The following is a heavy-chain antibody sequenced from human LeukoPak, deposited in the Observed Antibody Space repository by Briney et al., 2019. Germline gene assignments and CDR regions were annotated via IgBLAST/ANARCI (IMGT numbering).Heavy chain of an antibody. CDR3: ARGGGLDV. CDR2: INHNGNVN. J-gene: IGHJ6*02. CDR1: EFTFSNYW. Sequence: GGSLRLSCAASEFTFSNYWMTWVRQAPGKGLEWVASINHNGNVNYYVDSVKGRFTISRDNAKNSLYLQMSNLRAEDTAVYFCARGGGLDVWGQGATVTVSS. D-gene: IGHD3-16*01. V-gene: IGHV3-7*03.